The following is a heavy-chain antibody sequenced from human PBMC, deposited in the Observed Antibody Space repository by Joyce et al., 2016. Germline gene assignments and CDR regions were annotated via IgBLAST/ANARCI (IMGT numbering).Heavy chain of an antibody. Sequence: EVQLVEAGGALVQPGGFLRLSCAASGFTFSAYEIHWVRQTTGKGLEWVSAIGTAGDPYYAGSVKGRFTISRENAKSSLFLQMNSRRAEDTAVYYCARERGGGMSAFDIWGQGTMVTVSS. J-gene: IGHJ3*02. CDR1: GFTFSAYE. D-gene: IGHD3-16*01. CDR3: ARERGGGMSAFDI. V-gene: IGHV3-13*05. CDR2: IGTAGDP.